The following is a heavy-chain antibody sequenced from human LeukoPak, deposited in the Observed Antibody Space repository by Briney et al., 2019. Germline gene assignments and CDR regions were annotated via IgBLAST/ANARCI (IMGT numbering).Heavy chain of an antibody. V-gene: IGHV3-74*01. D-gene: IGHD1-20*01. J-gene: IGHJ4*02. CDR3: VTYNWEYEADF. CDR2: INGDGRNT. Sequence: PGGSLRLSGAASGFTFSKYWMYWVRQVPGKGLVWVSRINGDGRNTNYADSVKGRFTISRDNAKNTLYLQMNSLRAEDTATYYCVTYNWEYEADFWGQGTLVTVSS. CDR1: GFTFSKYW.